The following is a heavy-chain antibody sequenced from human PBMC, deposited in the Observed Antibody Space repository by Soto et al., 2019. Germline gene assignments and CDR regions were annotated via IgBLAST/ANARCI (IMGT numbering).Heavy chain of an antibody. CDR1: GYTFTSYA. V-gene: IGHV1-3*01. D-gene: IGHD4-17*01. CDR2: INAGNGNT. J-gene: IGHJ4*02. Sequence: QVQLVQSGAEVKKPGASVKVSCKASGYTFTSYAMHWVRQAPGQRLEWMGWINAGNGNTKYSQKFQGRVTITRDTAASTAYMELSSLRSEDTAVYYGARGYYGDYPGYWGQGTLVTVSS. CDR3: ARGYYGDYPGY.